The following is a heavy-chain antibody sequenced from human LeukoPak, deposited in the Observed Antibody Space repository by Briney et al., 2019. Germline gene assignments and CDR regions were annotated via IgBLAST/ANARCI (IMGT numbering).Heavy chain of an antibody. D-gene: IGHD1-26*01. CDR2: IYSGTT. J-gene: IGHJ4*02. CDR3: AKDRSIGTYYTFDY. Sequence: GGSLRLSCTVSGFTVSSNSMSWVRQAPGKGLEWVSFIYSGTTHYSDSVKGRFTISRDNSKNTLYLQMSSLRAEDTTVYYCAKDRSIGTYYTFDYWGQGTLVTVSS. CDR1: GFTVSSNS. V-gene: IGHV3-53*01.